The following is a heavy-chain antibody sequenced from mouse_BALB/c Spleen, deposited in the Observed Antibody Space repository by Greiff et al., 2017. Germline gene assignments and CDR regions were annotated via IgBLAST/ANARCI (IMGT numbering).Heavy chain of an antibody. V-gene: IGHV2-9*02. J-gene: IGHJ4*01. CDR2: IWAGGST. CDR1: GFSLTSYG. Sequence: VQRVESGPGLVAPSQSLSITCTVSGFSLTSYGVHWVRQPPGKGLEWLGVIWAGGSTNYNSALMSRLSISKDNSKSQVFLKMNSLQTDDTAMYYCARDRYDDYAMDYWGQGTSVTVSS. CDR3: ARDRYDDYAMDY. D-gene: IGHD2-14*01.